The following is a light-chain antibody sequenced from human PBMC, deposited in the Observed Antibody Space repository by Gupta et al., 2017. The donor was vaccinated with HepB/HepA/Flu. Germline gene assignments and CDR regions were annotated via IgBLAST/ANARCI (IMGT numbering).Light chain of an antibody. J-gene: IGKJ2*02. CDR3: QHYYNYPCI. CDR2: AAS. Sequence: IQMTQSPSSLSASVGDRVNITCRASQDVARWLAWYQQKPGKAPKSLIYAASRVKSGVPSRFSGSGSGTNFTLTNSSLQPEESGTYYCQHYYNYPCIFGQGTMMDIK. V-gene: IGKV1D-16*01. CDR1: QDVARW.